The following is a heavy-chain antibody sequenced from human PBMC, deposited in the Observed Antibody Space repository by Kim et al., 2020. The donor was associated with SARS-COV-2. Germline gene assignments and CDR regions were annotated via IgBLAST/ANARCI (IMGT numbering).Heavy chain of an antibody. Sequence: SETLSLTCAVYGGSFSGYYWSWIRQPPGKGLELIGEINHSGSTNYNPSLKSRVTISVDTSKNQFSLKLSSVTAADTAVYYCARLGTYYDILTGYYNGGNWFDPWGQGTLVTVSS. CDR3: ARLGTYYDILTGYYNGGNWFDP. J-gene: IGHJ5*02. D-gene: IGHD3-9*01. CDR1: GGSFSGYY. CDR2: INHSGST. V-gene: IGHV4-34*01.